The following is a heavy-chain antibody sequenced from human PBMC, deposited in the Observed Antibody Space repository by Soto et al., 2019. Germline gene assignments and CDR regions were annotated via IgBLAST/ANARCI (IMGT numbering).Heavy chain of an antibody. D-gene: IGHD1-26*01. CDR2: ISAYNGNT. J-gene: IGHJ5*02. Sequence: QVQLVQSGAEVKKPGASVKVSCKASGYTFTSYGISWVRQAPGQGLEWMGWISAYNGNTNYAQKLPGRVTMTTDTSSSTAYMELRSRRSDDTAVYYCARDTPSLLGATGRDWFDPWGQGTLVTVSS. CDR3: ARDTPSLLGATGRDWFDP. V-gene: IGHV1-18*01. CDR1: GYTFTSYG.